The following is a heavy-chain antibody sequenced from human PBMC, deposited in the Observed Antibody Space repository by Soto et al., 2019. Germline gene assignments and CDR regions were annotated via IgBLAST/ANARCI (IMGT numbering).Heavy chain of an antibody. CDR3: STYSSPFDY. CDR1: EFSFSSYA. D-gene: IGHD6-13*01. J-gene: IGHJ4*02. Sequence: EVQLMESGGGLVQPGGSLRLSCAASEFSFSSYALNWVRQAPGKGLEWVSAISATGTTTDYADSVKGRFTSARDNSKRALFLQVDSLSPEATAVYYCSTYSSPFDYWGQGTLVTVSS. V-gene: IGHV3-23*01. CDR2: ISATGTTT.